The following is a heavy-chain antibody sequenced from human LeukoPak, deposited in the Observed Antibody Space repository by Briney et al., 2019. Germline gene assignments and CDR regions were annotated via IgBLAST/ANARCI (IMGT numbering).Heavy chain of an antibody. CDR1: GGSISSYY. Sequence: PSETLSLTCTVSGGSISSYYWSWIRQPPGKGLEWIGYIYYSGSTNYNRSLKSRVTISVDTSKNQFSRKLSSVTAADTAVYYCARCLGHGSYYYYGMDVWGQGTTVTVSS. V-gene: IGHV4-59*01. D-gene: IGHD7-27*01. J-gene: IGHJ6*02. CDR3: ARCLGHGSYYYYGMDV. CDR2: IYYSGST.